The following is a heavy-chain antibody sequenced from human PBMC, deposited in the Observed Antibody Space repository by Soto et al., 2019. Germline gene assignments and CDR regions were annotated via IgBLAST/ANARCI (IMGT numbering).Heavy chain of an antibody. J-gene: IGHJ3*02. D-gene: IGHD4-17*01. V-gene: IGHV3-7*01. CDR1: GGTFSSYC. CDR3: ARTYSDYEAGAFAI. CDR2: IKQDGSEK. Sequence: GGSLRLSCAAAGGTFSSYCMSCVRQAPGKGLEWVANIKQDGSEKYYVDSVKGRFTISRDNAKNSLYLQMNSLRAEDTDVYYCARTYSDYEAGAFAIWGQGTMVTVSS.